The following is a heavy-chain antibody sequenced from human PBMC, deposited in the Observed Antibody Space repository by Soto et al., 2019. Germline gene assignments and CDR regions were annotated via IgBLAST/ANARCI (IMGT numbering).Heavy chain of an antibody. D-gene: IGHD3-9*01. CDR1: GYAFTSHY. Sequence: ASVKVSWKAAGYAFTSHYMHWVRQAPGQGLEWMGIINPSGGSTSYAQKFQGRVTMTRDTSTSTVYMELSSLSSEDTAVYYCARAASYDILTGREEYYFDYWGQGTLVPVSS. V-gene: IGHV1-46*03. J-gene: IGHJ4*02. CDR3: ARAASYDILTGREEYYFDY. CDR2: INPSGGST.